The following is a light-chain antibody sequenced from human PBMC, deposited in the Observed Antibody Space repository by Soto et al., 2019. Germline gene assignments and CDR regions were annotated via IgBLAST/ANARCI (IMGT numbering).Light chain of an antibody. CDR2: GAS. CDR1: QSISRH. CDR3: QQSYSAPLT. V-gene: IGKV1-39*01. Sequence: DIQMTQSPSSLSASFGDRVTITCRASQSISRHLNWYQQKPGKAPKLLIYGASSLQSGVPSRISGSGSGTDFTLSISSLQPEDFATYYCQQSYSAPLTFGGGAKVDIK. J-gene: IGKJ4*01.